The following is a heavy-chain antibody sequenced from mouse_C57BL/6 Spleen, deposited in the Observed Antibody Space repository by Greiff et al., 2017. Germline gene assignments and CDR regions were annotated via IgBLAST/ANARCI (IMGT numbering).Heavy chain of an antibody. J-gene: IGHJ3*01. Sequence: VQLQQSGAELVRPGASVKLSCTASGFNIKDDYMHWVKQRPEQGLEWIGWIDPENGDTEYASKFQGKATIPADTSSNTAYLQLSSLTSEDTAVYYCTTDYGSRFAYWGQGTLVTVSA. CDR3: TTDYGSRFAY. CDR2: IDPENGDT. CDR1: GFNIKDDY. D-gene: IGHD1-1*01. V-gene: IGHV14-4*01.